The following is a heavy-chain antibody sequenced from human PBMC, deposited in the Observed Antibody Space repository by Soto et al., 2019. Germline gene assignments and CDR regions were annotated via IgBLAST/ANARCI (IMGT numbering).Heavy chain of an antibody. CDR1: GGSLSTNP. D-gene: IGHD2-15*01. CDR2: TGSGTGPG. V-gene: IGHV1-69*06. J-gene: IGHJ4*02. Sequence: SVKVSCKASGGSLSTNPISWVRQAPGQGLEWMGGTGSGTGPGNHAQKFQGRLTVTADKSTSTVYMELTDLSSEDTAVYYCARRDSGGFYRFFDSWGQGALVTVSS. CDR3: ARRDSGGFYRFFDS.